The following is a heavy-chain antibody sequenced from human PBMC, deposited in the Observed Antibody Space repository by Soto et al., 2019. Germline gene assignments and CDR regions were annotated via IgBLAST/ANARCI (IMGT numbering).Heavy chain of an antibody. D-gene: IGHD5-18*01. V-gene: IGHV1-2*02. CDR3: ARDPASYSPDY. J-gene: IGHJ4*02. CDR1: GETFTDYY. Sequence: ASVKVSCKASGETFTDYYMHWVRQAPGQGLEWMGWINPNSGGTNYAQKFQGRVTMTRDTSITTAYMELSRLRSDDTAVYYCARDPASYSPDYWGQGTLVTSPQ. CDR2: INPNSGGT.